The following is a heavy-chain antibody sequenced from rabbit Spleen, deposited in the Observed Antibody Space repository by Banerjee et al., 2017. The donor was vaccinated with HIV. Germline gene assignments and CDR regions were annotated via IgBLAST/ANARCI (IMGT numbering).Heavy chain of an antibody. CDR1: GFSFSGAYY. Sequence: QSLEESGGDLVKPGASPTLTCTASGFSFSGAYYMCWVRQAPGKGLEWIACIYAGSSGSTYSATWAKGRFTISKTSSTSVTLQMTSLTAADTATYFCARDAATSFSSYGMDLWGQGTLVTVS. V-gene: IGHV1S40*01. D-gene: IGHD8-1*01. J-gene: IGHJ6*01. CDR2: IYAGSSGST. CDR3: ARDAATSFSSYGMDL.